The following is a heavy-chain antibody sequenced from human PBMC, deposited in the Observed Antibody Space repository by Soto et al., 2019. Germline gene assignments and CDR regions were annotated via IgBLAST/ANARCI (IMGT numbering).Heavy chain of an antibody. D-gene: IGHD1-1*01. Sequence: GGSLRLSCAASGFTVSSNYMSWVRQAPGKGLEWVSVIYSGGSTYYADSVKGRFTISRDNSKNTLYLQMNSLRAEDTAVYYCARENGNDMNRTDSDAFDIWGQGTMVTVSS. CDR2: IYSGGST. V-gene: IGHV3-66*01. CDR3: ARENGNDMNRTDSDAFDI. J-gene: IGHJ3*02. CDR1: GFTVSSNY.